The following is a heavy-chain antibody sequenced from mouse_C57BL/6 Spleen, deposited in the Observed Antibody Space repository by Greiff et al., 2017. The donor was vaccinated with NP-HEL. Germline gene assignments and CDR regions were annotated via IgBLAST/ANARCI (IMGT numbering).Heavy chain of an antibody. CDR3: ARPGYDGDFDY. V-gene: IGHV5-6*02. CDR2: ISSGGSYT. D-gene: IGHD2-2*01. Sequence: EVKLVESGGDLVKPGGSLKLSCAASGFTFSSYGMSWVRQTPDKRLEWVATISSGGSYTYYPDSVKGRFTISRDNAKNTLYLQMSSLKSEDTAMYYCARPGYDGDFDYWGQGTTLTVSS. J-gene: IGHJ2*01. CDR1: GFTFSSYG.